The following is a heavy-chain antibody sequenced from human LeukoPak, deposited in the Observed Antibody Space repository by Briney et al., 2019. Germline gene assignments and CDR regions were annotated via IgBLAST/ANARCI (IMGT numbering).Heavy chain of an antibody. CDR3: ATATADGYYFHYFDY. J-gene: IGHJ4*02. D-gene: IGHD3-22*01. V-gene: IGHV7-4-1*02. CDR1: GYTFTSYA. CDR2: INTNTGNP. Sequence: GASVTVSCKASGYTFTSYAMNWVRQAPGQGLEWMGWINTNTGNPTYAQGFTGRFVFSLDTSVSTAYLQISSLKAEDTAVYYCATATADGYYFHYFDYWGQGTLVTVSS.